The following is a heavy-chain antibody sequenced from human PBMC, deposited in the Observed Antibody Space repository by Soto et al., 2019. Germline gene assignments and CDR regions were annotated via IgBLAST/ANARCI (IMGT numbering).Heavy chain of an antibody. CDR1: GFTFSSYA. Sequence: GGSLRLSCAASGFTFSSYAMSWVRQAPGKRLEWVSAISGSGGSTYYADSVKGRFTISRDNSKNTLYLQMNSLRAEDTAVYYCAKDLRITIFGVATYYMDVWGKGTTVTVSS. J-gene: IGHJ6*03. V-gene: IGHV3-23*01. CDR2: ISGSGGST. D-gene: IGHD3-3*01. CDR3: AKDLRITIFGVATYYMDV.